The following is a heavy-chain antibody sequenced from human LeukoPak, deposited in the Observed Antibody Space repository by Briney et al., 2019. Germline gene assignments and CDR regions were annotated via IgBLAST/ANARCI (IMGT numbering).Heavy chain of an antibody. CDR3: ARQHDSYHYYYVDV. CDR1: GYSISSGYY. CDR2: LYHSDSI. Sequence: SETLSLTCAVSGYSISSGYYWIWIRQPPGKGLEWIGSLYHSDSIYYIPSLESRVTMSVDTSKNQFSLKLSFVTAADTAVYYCARQHDSYHYYYVDVWGKGTTVTVSS. D-gene: IGHD6-13*01. V-gene: IGHV4-38-2*01. J-gene: IGHJ6*03.